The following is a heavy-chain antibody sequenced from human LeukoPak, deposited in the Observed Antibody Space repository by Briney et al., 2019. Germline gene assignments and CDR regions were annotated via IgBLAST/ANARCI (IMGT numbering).Heavy chain of an antibody. J-gene: IGHJ3*02. CDR1: GFTFSSYG. D-gene: IGHD2-2*01. CDR2: IRYDGSNK. Sequence: PGGSLRLSCAASGFTFSSYGMHWVRQAPGKGLEWVAFIRYDGSNKYYADSVKGRFTISRDNSKNTLYLQMNSLRAEDTAVYYCARDGYCSSTSCSPYAFDIWGQGTMVTVSS. CDR3: ARDGYCSSTSCSPYAFDI. V-gene: IGHV3-30*02.